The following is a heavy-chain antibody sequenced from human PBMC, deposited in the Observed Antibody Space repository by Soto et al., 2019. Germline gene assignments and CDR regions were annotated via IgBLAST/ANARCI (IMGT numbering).Heavy chain of an antibody. CDR3: VRDRMPDRYLGSI. V-gene: IGHV3-11*01. CDR1: GFTFSDYQ. CDR2: ISNSGGII. J-gene: IGHJ3*02. D-gene: IGHD2-2*01. Sequence: PGGSLRLSCAAYGFTFSDYQMTWLRQAPGKGLEWISHISNSGGIIEYAESVKGRFSISRDNAKSSVYLQMNNLRAEDTAIYYCVRDRMPDRYLGSIWGQGTMVT.